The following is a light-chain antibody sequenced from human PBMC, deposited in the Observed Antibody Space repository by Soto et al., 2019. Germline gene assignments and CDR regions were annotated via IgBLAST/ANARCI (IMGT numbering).Light chain of an antibody. V-gene: IGKV3-15*01. Sequence: EIVMTQSPATLSVSPGERATLSCRASQSVSSNLAWYQQKPGQAPRLLIYGASIRATGIPARFSGSGSGTEFTLTISSLQSEDFAVYYCHQYNNWPSWTLGQGTKVEIK. CDR3: HQYNNWPSWT. CDR1: QSVSSN. CDR2: GAS. J-gene: IGKJ1*01.